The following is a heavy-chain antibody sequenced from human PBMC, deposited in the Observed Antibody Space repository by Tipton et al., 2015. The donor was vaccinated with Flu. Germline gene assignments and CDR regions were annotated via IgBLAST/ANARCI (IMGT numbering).Heavy chain of an antibody. D-gene: IGHD3-9*01. V-gene: IGHV4-59*08. CDR3: ARSDYDILTGSRAFDI. CDR2: IYDSGST. CDR1: GGSITTYY. Sequence: TLSLTCTVSGGSITTYYWSWIRQSPGKGLEWIGYIYDSGSTNYNPSLKSRVTISVDTSKNQFSLKLTSVTAADTAVYYCARSDYDILTGSRAFDIWGQGTMVTVSP. J-gene: IGHJ3*02.